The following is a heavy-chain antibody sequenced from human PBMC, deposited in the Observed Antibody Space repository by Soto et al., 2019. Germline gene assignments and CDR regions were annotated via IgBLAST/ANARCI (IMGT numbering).Heavy chain of an antibody. D-gene: IGHD3-3*01. J-gene: IGHJ3*02. CDR2: IRSKAYGGTT. V-gene: IGHV3-49*03. CDR3: IRVYYNFWSGYYGLGAFDI. Sequence: GGSLRLSCTASGFTFGDYAMSWFRQAPGKGLEWVGFIRSKAYGGTTEYAASVKGRFTISRDDSKSIANLQMNSLKTENTAEKYFIRVYYNFWSGYYGLGAFDIWGQGTMVTVSS. CDR1: GFTFGDYA.